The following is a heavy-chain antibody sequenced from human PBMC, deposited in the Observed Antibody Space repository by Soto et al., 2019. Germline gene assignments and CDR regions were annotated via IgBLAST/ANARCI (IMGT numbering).Heavy chain of an antibody. CDR1: GFTFSSYA. J-gene: IGHJ4*02. D-gene: IGHD5-18*01. CDR2: IRGSGGST. V-gene: IGHV3-23*01. CDR3: AAHIRGYSYGYWDY. Sequence: EVPLLESGGGLVQPGGSLRLSCAASGFTFSSYAMSWVRQSPGKGLEWVSAIRGSGGSTYYADSVKGRFTISRDNSKNSLYRQMNSLRAEDTAVYYCAAHIRGYSYGYWDYWGQGTLVTVSS.